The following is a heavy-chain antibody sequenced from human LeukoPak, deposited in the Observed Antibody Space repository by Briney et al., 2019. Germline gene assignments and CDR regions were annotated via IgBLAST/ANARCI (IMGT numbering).Heavy chain of an antibody. Sequence: SQTLSLTCTVSGGSFSSDTSYWSWIRQPAGKGLEWIGRIYTSGSTNYNPSLESRVTISVDTSKDQFSLKLSSVTAADRAVYYCARGVSGSYFDYWGQGTLVTVSS. V-gene: IGHV4-61*02. CDR1: GGSFSSDTSY. CDR3: ARGVSGSYFDY. J-gene: IGHJ4*02. CDR2: IYTSGST. D-gene: IGHD3-16*01.